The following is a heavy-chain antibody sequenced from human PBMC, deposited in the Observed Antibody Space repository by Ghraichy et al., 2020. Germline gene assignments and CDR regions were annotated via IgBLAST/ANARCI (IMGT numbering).Heavy chain of an antibody. CDR3: AKPPENGRS. CDR2: ISYDGSNK. Sequence: GGSLRLSCAASGFTFSSYGMHWVRQAPGKGLEWVAVISYDGSNKYYADSVKGRFTISRDNSKNTLYLQMNSLRAEDTTVYYCAKPPENGRSWGQGTMVTVSS. J-gene: IGHJ3*01. D-gene: IGHD2-8*01. V-gene: IGHV3-30*18. CDR1: GFTFSSYG.